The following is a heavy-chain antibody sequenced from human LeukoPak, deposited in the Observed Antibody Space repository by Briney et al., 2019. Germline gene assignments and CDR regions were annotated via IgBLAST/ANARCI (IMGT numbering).Heavy chain of an antibody. J-gene: IGHJ3*02. V-gene: IGHV4-61*01. CDR2: IYYSGST. CDR1: GGSFSSGSYY. D-gene: IGHD4-17*01. CDR3: ARSDYGDAFDI. Sequence: SETLSLTCTVSGGSFSSGSYYWSWIRQPPGKGLEWIGYIYYSGSTNYNPSLKSRVTISVDTSKNQFSLKLSSVTAADTAVYYCARSDYGDAFDIWGQGTMVTVSS.